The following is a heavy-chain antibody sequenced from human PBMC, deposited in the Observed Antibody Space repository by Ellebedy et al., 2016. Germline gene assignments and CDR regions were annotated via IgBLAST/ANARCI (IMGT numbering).Heavy chain of an antibody. CDR1: GDAVSSGSYY. J-gene: IGHJ5*02. V-gene: IGHV4-61*01. Sequence: SETLSLXCTVSGDAVSSGSYYWHWIRQPPGKGLEWLGFIYYTGTTNYNPSLKSRVTLSVDTSENQFALNLTSVTAADTAVYYCARAPSTIFGVAGYGWFNPWGQGTLVTVSS. CDR2: IYYTGTT. CDR3: ARAPSTIFGVAGYGWFNP. D-gene: IGHD3-3*01.